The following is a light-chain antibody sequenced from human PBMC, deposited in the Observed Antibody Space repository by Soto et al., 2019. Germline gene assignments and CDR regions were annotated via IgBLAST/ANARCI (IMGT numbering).Light chain of an antibody. CDR3: QQRSNWPIT. Sequence: EIVLTHSPATLSLSPCESATLSFRATRSVSSYLAWYQQKPGQAPRLLIYDASNRATGIPARFSGSGSGTDFTLTISSLEPEDFAVYYCQQRSNWPITFGQGTRLEI. CDR2: DAS. J-gene: IGKJ5*01. V-gene: IGKV3-11*01. CDR1: RSVSSY.